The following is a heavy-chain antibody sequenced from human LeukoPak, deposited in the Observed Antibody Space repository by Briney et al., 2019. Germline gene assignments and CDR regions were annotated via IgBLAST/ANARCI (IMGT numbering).Heavy chain of an antibody. J-gene: IGHJ2*01. CDR2: ISAYNGNT. D-gene: IGHD3-10*01. Sequence: GASVKVSCKASGYTFTSYGISWVRQAPGQGLEWMGWISAYNGNTNYAQKLQGRVTMTTDTSTNTAYMELRSLRSDDTAVYYCARDLRTYYYGSGSSLWGRGTLVTVSS. V-gene: IGHV1-18*01. CDR1: GYTFTSYG. CDR3: ARDLRTYYYGSGSSL.